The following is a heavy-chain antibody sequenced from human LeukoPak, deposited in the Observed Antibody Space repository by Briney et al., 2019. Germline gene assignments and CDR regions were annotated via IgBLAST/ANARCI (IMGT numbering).Heavy chain of an antibody. CDR1: GGSFSGYY. D-gene: IGHD4-17*01. V-gene: IGHV4-34*01. J-gene: IGHJ5*02. Sequence: PSETLSLTCAVYGGSFSGYYWSWIRQPPGKGLEWIGEINHSGSTNYNPSLKSRVTISVDTSKNQFSLKLSSVTAADTAMYYCAKGTVTTTTPFDPWGQGALVTVSS. CDR3: AKGTVTTTTPFDP. CDR2: INHSGST.